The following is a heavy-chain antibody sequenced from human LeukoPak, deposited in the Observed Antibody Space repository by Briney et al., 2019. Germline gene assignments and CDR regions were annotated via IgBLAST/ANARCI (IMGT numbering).Heavy chain of an antibody. CDR1: GGSISSSSYY. CDR2: IYYSGST. J-gene: IGHJ5*02. V-gene: IGHV4-39*07. CDR3: ARARSGIAGFDP. D-gene: IGHD6-13*01. Sequence: SETLSLTCTVSGGSISSSSYYWGWIRQPPGKGLEWIGSIYYSGSTYYNPSLKSRVTISVDTSKNQFSLKLSSVTAADTAVYYCARARSGIAGFDPWGQGTLVTVSS.